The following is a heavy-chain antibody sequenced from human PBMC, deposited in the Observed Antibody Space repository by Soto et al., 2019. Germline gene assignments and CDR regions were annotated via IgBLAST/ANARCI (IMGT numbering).Heavy chain of an antibody. V-gene: IGHV3-21*06. CDR2: ITSTGVYT. D-gene: IGHD2-8*01. J-gene: IGHJ6*02. CDR3: ARELYGDYLYYPLDV. CDR1: GFTFSGYS. Sequence: EVQLVESGGGLVKPGGSLRLACAASGFTFSGYSMNWVRQAPGKGLEWVSSITSTGVYTYYADSVKGRFTISRDNAKNGLYLHMNRLIGEDAGIYDGARELYGDYLYYPLDVVGQGTTV.